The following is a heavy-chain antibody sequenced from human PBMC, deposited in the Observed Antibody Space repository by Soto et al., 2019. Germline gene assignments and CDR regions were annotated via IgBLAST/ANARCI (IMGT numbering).Heavy chain of an antibody. CDR1: GFTFSYYT. D-gene: IGHD2-2*01. Sequence: EVQLLESGGGLVQPGGSLRLSCVASGFTFSYYTMSWVRQAPGKGLEWVSGISNSGDTIYYADSVKGRFTISRDNFKNTLYLQMNSLRADDTAVYYCAGPVPAPTHYDCYDMDVWGQGTTVTVSS. J-gene: IGHJ6*02. V-gene: IGHV3-23*01. CDR2: ISNSGDTI. CDR3: AGPVPAPTHYDCYDMDV.